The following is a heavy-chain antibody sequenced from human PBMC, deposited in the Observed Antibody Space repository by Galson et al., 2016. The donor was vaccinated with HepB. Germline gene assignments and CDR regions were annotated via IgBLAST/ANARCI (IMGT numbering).Heavy chain of an antibody. CDR1: SGSISYDTW. CDR3: AQNGYYAIEY. CDR2: ISDSGSS. Sequence: SETLSLTCTVSSGSISYDTWWSWVRQPPGKGLEWIGEISDSGSSNYNPSLESRVTISLAKSKNQFSLNLRSVTAADTAIYYCAQNGYYAIEYWGQGTRVTVSS. D-gene: IGHD3-3*01. V-gene: IGHV4-4*02. J-gene: IGHJ4*02.